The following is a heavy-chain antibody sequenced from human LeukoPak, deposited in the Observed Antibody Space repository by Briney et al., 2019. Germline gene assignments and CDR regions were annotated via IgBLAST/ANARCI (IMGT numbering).Heavy chain of an antibody. CDR1: GFTVSSNY. CDR3: AKDATAVPGTVYMDV. J-gene: IGHJ6*03. CDR2: IYAGGST. V-gene: IGHV3-53*01. D-gene: IGHD6-13*01. Sequence: PGGSLRLSCAASGFTVSSNYMTWVRQAPGKGLEWVSVIYAGGSTYYADSVKGRFTISRDNAKNSLYPQMTSLRAEDTALYYCAKDATAVPGTVYMDVWGKGTTVTISS.